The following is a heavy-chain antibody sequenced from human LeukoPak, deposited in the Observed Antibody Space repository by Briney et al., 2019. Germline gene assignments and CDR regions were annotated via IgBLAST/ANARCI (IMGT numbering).Heavy chain of an antibody. D-gene: IGHD5-18*01. CDR2: IWNDGNNK. J-gene: IGHJ4*02. V-gene: IGHV3-33*01. CDR3: ARDNSYGSPLDY. Sequence: GGSLRLSCAASGFPFSNYGMHWVRQAPGKGLECVTIIWNDGNNKYYADSVKGRFTISRDNSKNMVYLQMNSLRDEDTALYYCARDNSYGSPLDYWGQGTLVTVSS. CDR1: GFPFSNYG.